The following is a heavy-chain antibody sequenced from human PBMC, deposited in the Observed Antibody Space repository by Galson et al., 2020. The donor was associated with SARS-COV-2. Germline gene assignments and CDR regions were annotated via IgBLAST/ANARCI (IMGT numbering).Heavy chain of an antibody. CDR1: GGYFNDYF. CDR3: AGSRWPPDY. J-gene: IGHJ4*02. CDR2: INHRGRT. Sequence: ETLSLTCALYGGYFNDYFRNWIRQSPGKGLEWLGEINHRGRTDYNPSLKGRVTISLDTSNKQFSLKLTSMTAADTAVYYCAGSRWPPDYWGQGTLVTFSS. V-gene: IGHV4-34*01.